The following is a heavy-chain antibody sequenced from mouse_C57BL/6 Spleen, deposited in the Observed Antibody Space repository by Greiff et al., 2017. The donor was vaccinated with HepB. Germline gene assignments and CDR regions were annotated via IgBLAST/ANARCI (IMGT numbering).Heavy chain of an antibody. J-gene: IGHJ1*03. CDR3: TRDIGYFDV. CDR1: GFTFSSYA. V-gene: IGHV5-9-1*02. CDR2: ISSGGDYI. Sequence: DVMLVESGEGLVKPGGSLKLSCAASGFTFSSYAMSWVRQTPEKRLEWVAYISSGGDYIYYADTVKGRFTISRDNARNTLYLQMSSLKSEDTAMYYCTRDIGYFDVWGTGTTVTVSS.